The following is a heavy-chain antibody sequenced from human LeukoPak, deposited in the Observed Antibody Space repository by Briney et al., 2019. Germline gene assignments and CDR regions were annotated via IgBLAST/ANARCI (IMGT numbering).Heavy chain of an antibody. CDR3: ARGLPHYDYVWGSYRYMVYYYYYYMDV. J-gene: IGHJ6*03. V-gene: IGHV1-2*02. Sequence: ASVKVSCKASGYTFTGYYMHWVRQAPGQGLEWMGWINPNSGGTNYAQKFQGRVTMTRDTSISTAYMELSRLRSDDTAVYYCARGLPHYDYVWGSYRYMVYYYYYYMDVWGKGTTVTVSS. D-gene: IGHD3-16*02. CDR2: INPNSGGT. CDR1: GYTFTGYY.